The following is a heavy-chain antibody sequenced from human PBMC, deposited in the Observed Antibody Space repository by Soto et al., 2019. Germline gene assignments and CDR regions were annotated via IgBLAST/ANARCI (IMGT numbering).Heavy chain of an antibody. CDR3: AKYVCSAPNCLCYS. Sequence: EVQLLESGGGSVQPGGSLRLSCAASGFTFSSYAMTWVRQAPGKGLEWVSVISGSGAYTYYANSVKGRFTISRDNSKKPLCLQLNRLRAEVTGVYCCAKYVCSAPNCLCYSWGQGPRVTVSS. D-gene: IGHD2-15*01. CDR1: GFTFSSYA. CDR2: ISGSGAYT. V-gene: IGHV3-23*01. J-gene: IGHJ5*02.